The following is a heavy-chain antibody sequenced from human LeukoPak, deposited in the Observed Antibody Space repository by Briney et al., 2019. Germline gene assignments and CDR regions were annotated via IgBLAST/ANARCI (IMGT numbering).Heavy chain of an antibody. CDR2: ISSSSSYI. CDR3: AREDMVVPAGFDP. J-gene: IGHJ5*02. D-gene: IGHD2-2*01. Sequence: GGSLRLSCAASGFTFSSYSMNWVRQAPGKGLEWVSSISSSSSYIYYADSVKGRFTTSRDNAKNSLYLQMNSLRAEDTAVYYCAREDMVVPAGFDPWGQGTLVTVSS. CDR1: GFTFSSYS. V-gene: IGHV3-21*01.